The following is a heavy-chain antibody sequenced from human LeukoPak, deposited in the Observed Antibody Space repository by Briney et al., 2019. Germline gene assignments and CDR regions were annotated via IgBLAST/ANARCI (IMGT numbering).Heavy chain of an antibody. CDR1: GGTFSSYA. V-gene: IGHV1-69*13. J-gene: IGHJ4*02. CDR3: ARDRSDYDSSGYYLGY. D-gene: IGHD3-22*01. CDR2: IIPIFGTA. Sequence: SVKVSCKASGGTFSSYAISWVRQAPGQGLEWMGGIIPIFGTANYAQKFQGRVTITADESTGTAYMELSSLRSEDTAVYYCARDRSDYDSSGYYLGYWGQGTLVTVSS.